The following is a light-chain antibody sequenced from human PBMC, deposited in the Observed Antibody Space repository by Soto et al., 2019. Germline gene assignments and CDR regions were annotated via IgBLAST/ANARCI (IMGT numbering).Light chain of an antibody. J-gene: IGKJ4*01. CDR2: EAS. CDR3: QESYSTPLT. Sequence: DIQLTQSPSLLSSSVGDRVTIPCRASHDISTYLAWYQQKPGKAPKLMIYEASTLQSGVPSRFSGSGSGTDFTLTINNLQPEDFASYFCQESYSTPLTFGGGTKV. CDR1: HDISTY. V-gene: IGKV1-9*01.